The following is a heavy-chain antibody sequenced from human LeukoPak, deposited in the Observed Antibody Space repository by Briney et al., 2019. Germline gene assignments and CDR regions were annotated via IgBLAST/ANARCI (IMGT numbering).Heavy chain of an antibody. CDR1: GYTFTSYG. Sequence: ASVKVSCKASGYTFTSYGISWVRQAPGQGLEWMGWISAYNGNTNYAQKLQGRVTMTTDTSTGTAYMELRSLRSDDTAVYYCARDGYYDSSGSIDYWGQGTLVTVPS. J-gene: IGHJ4*02. CDR3: ARDGYYDSSGSIDY. D-gene: IGHD3-22*01. V-gene: IGHV1-18*01. CDR2: ISAYNGNT.